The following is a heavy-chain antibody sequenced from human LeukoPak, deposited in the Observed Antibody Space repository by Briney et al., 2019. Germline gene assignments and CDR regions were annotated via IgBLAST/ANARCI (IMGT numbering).Heavy chain of an antibody. J-gene: IGHJ4*02. V-gene: IGHV3-15*01. CDR1: RFTFSSYW. CDR2: IKSKTDGGTT. D-gene: IGHD3-10*01. Sequence: PGGSLRLSCAASRFTFSSYWMSWVRQAPGKGLEWVGRIKSKTDGGTTDYAAPVKGRFTISRDDSKNTLYLQMNSLKTEDTAVYYCTTVLWFGELPVDYWGQGTLVTVSS. CDR3: TTVLWFGELPVDY.